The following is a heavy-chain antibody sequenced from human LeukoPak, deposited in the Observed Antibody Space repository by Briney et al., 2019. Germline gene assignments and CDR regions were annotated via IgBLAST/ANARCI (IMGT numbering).Heavy chain of an antibody. CDR2: IYPGDSDT. Sequence: GESLKISCKGSGYSFTSYWIGWVRQMPGKGLEWMGIIYPGDSDTRYSPSFQGQVTISADKSISTAYLQWSSLKASDTAMYYCARQRLFLEWLGDFDYYGMDVWGQGTTVSVSS. V-gene: IGHV5-51*01. J-gene: IGHJ6*02. CDR3: ARQRLFLEWLGDFDYYGMDV. CDR1: GYSFTSYW. D-gene: IGHD3-3*01.